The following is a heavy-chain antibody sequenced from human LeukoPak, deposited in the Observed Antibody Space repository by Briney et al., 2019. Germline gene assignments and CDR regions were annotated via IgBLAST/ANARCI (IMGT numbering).Heavy chain of an antibody. CDR1: GYTFTSYG. Sequence: ASVKVSCKASGYTFTSYGIRWVRQAHGQGIEGMGWISAYNGNTNYAQKLQGRVTMPTDTSTSTAYMELRSLRSDDTAVYYCARDHGQQLEGYDAFDIWGQGTMVTVSS. D-gene: IGHD6-13*01. V-gene: IGHV1-18*01. J-gene: IGHJ3*02. CDR3: ARDHGQQLEGYDAFDI. CDR2: ISAYNGNT.